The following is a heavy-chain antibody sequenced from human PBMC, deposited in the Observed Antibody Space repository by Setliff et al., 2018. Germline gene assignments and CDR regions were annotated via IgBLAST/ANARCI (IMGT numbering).Heavy chain of an antibody. V-gene: IGHV3-23*01. J-gene: IGHJ4*02. CDR2: ISGSGAI. D-gene: IGHD4-4*01. Sequence: GSLRPSCAASGFTFSNYAMSWVRQAPGKGLEWVSAISGSGAISYADSVKGRFTVSRDNSKNTLYLQMNSLRGEDTAVYYCAKDTGYYFDYWGQGTLVTVSS. CDR3: AKDTGYYFDY. CDR1: GFTFSNYA.